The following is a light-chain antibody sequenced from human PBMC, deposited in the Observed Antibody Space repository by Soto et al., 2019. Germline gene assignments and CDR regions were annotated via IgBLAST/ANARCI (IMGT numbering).Light chain of an antibody. V-gene: IGLV2-14*01. J-gene: IGLJ2*01. CDR1: SSDVGRYKY. CDR3: SSYTSYSTVI. CDR2: EVT. Sequence: QSALTQPASVSGSPGQSITISCTGTSSDVGRYKYVSWYQQHPGKAPKLMVYEVTNRPSGVSNRFSGSKSGNTASLTISGLRGEDEADYYCSSYTSYSTVIFGGGTKVTVL.